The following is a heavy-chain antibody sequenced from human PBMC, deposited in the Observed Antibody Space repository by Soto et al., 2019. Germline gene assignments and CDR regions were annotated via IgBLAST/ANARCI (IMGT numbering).Heavy chain of an antibody. V-gene: IGHV1-18*01. CDR2: IHTYNGNI. D-gene: IGHD4-17*01. Sequence: ASVKVSCKASGYTFTSYGISWVRQAPGQGLEWVGWIHTYNGNINFAQKLQGRVTLTTDTSTSTAYMELRSLRSDDTAVYYCARDSDYIIAYWGQGTLVTAPQ. CDR3: ARDSDYIIAY. CDR1: GYTFTSYG. J-gene: IGHJ4*02.